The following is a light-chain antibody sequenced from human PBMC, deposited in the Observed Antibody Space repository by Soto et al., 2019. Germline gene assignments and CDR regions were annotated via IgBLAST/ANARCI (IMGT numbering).Light chain of an antibody. CDR2: GAS. V-gene: IGKV3-15*01. J-gene: IGKJ1*01. CDR1: QSVGSN. CDR3: QQFNVWHRT. Sequence: EIVMTQSPATLSVSPGERATLSCRASQSVGSNLAWYQQKPGQAPRLLIYGASTRATDIPARFSGSGSGTEFALTINSLQSEEFAVYFCQQFNVWHRTFGQGTKVEI.